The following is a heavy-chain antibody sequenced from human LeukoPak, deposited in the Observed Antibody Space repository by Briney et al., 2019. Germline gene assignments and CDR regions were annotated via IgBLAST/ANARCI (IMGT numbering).Heavy chain of an antibody. CDR1: GFIFDDYA. CDR2: VSWNSNTI. D-gene: IGHD3-3*01. CDR3: ARGNYDFWSGYFDY. J-gene: IGHJ4*03. V-gene: IGHV3-9*01. Sequence: PGRSLRLSCAASGFIFDDYAMHWVRHAPGKGLEWVSSVSWNSNTIEYADSVKGRFTISRDNAKNFLYLDMNSLRAEDTAVYYCARGNYDFWSGYFDYWGQGTTVIVSS.